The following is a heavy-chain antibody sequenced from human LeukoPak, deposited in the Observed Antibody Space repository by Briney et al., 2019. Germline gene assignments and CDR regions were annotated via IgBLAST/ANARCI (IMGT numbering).Heavy chain of an antibody. Sequence: GSVKVSCKASGYTFTGYYMHWVRQAPGQGLEWMGWINPNSGGTNYAQKFQGRVTMTRDTSISTAYMELSRLRSDDTAVYYCATCSSTSCAALYFDYWGQGTLVTVSS. CDR1: GYTFTGYY. J-gene: IGHJ4*02. V-gene: IGHV1-2*02. D-gene: IGHD2-2*01. CDR3: ATCSSTSCAALYFDY. CDR2: INPNSGGT.